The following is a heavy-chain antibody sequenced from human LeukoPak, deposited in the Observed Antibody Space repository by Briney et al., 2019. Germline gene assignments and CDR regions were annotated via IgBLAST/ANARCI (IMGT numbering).Heavy chain of an antibody. CDR3: ATNGGGDSGYGNFDY. Sequence: GGSLRLSCAVSGFTFDDYAMRWVRLVPGKGLEWVSGFSWNSDTIGYGDSVKGRFTISRDNAKNSLYLQMNSLRHEDTALYYCATNGGGDSGYGNFDYWGQGTLVTVSS. V-gene: IGHV3-9*01. CDR2: FSWNSDTI. D-gene: IGHD5-12*01. J-gene: IGHJ4*02. CDR1: GFTFDDYA.